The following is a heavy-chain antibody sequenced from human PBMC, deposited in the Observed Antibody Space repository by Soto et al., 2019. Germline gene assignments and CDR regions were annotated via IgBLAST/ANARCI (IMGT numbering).Heavy chain of an antibody. Sequence: PSETLSLTCALSGVSISSGGYSWSWIRQPPGKGLEWIGYIDHSVSTYYSPSLNSRVTISTDRAKNQFSLKLSSVTAADTAVYYCARRERAAGTDWWFDPWGQGTLVTVSS. CDR1: GVSISSGGYS. J-gene: IGHJ5*02. CDR3: ARRERAAGTDWWFDP. CDR2: IDHSVST. D-gene: IGHD6-13*01. V-gene: IGHV4-30-2*01.